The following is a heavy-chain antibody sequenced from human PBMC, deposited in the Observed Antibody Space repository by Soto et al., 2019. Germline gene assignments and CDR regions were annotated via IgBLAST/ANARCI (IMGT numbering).Heavy chain of an antibody. V-gene: IGHV3-15*01. J-gene: IGHJ4*02. CDR3: TTDLPVYYDYIWGSYRGFDY. CDR1: GFTFSNAW. D-gene: IGHD3-16*02. Sequence: EVQLVESGGGLVKPGGSLRLSCAASGFTFSNAWMSWVRQAPGKGLEWVGRIKSKTDGGTTDYAAPVKGRFTISRDDSKNTLYLQMNSLKTEDTAVYYCTTDLPVYYDYIWGSYRGFDYWGQGTLVTVSS. CDR2: IKSKTDGGTT.